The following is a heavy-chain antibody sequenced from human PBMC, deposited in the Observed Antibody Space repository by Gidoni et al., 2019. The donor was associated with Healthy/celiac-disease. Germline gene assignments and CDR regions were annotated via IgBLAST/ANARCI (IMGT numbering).Heavy chain of an antibody. CDR1: GGSISSSRYY. CDR2: IYYSGST. J-gene: IGHJ6*02. CDR3: AHSTVTTLLDYYGMDV. D-gene: IGHD4-17*01. Sequence: QLQLQESGPGLVKPSETLSLTCTVSGGSISSSRYYWGLIRQPPGKGLEWIGSIYYSGSTYYNPSLKSRVTISVDTSKNQFSLKLSPVTAADTAVYYCAHSTVTTLLDYYGMDVWGQGTTVTVSS. V-gene: IGHV4-39*01.